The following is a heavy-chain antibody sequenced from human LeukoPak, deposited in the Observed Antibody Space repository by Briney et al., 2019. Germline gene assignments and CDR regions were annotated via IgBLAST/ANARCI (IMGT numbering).Heavy chain of an antibody. V-gene: IGHV3-30*04. CDR3: AKDQSLVPAAIWDGGFDP. J-gene: IGHJ5*02. Sequence: GGSLRLSCAASGFTFSSYAMHWVRQAPGKGLEWVAVISYDGSNKYYADSVKGRFTISRDNSKNTLYLQMNSLRAEDTAVCYCAKDQSLVPAAIWDGGFDPWGQGTLVTVSS. CDR2: ISYDGSNK. D-gene: IGHD2-2*02. CDR1: GFTFSSYA.